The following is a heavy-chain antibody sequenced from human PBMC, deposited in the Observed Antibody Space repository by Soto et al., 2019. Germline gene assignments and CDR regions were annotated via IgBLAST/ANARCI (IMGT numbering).Heavy chain of an antibody. J-gene: IGHJ5*02. CDR3: ASAEGGRYCSSTSCYAYNWFDP. V-gene: IGHV3-30-3*01. CDR2: ISYDGSNK. Sequence: GGSLRLSCAASGFTFSSYAMHWVRQAPGKGLEWVAVISYDGSNKYYADSVKGRFTISRDNSKNTLYLQMNSLRAEDTAVYYCASAEGGRYCSSTSCYAYNWFDPWGQGTLVTVSS. D-gene: IGHD2-2*01. CDR1: GFTFSSYA.